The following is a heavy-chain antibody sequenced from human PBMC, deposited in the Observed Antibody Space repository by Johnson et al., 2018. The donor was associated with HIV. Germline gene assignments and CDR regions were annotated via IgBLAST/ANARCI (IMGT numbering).Heavy chain of an antibody. CDR3: AKDKLGSSSFAFDI. Sequence: VQLVESGGGVVRPGGSLRLSCAASGLTFDDYAMHWVRQAPGKGLEWVSGISWNSCSIGYADSVKGRFTISRDNAKNSLYLQMNSLRAEDTALYYCAKDKLGSSSFAFDIWGQGTMVTVSS. V-gene: IGHV3-9*01. CDR2: ISWNSCSI. CDR1: GLTFDDYA. J-gene: IGHJ3*02. D-gene: IGHD6-13*01.